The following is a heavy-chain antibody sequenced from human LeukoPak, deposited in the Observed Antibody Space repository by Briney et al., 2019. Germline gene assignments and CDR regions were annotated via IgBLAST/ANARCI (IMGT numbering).Heavy chain of an antibody. CDR1: GRSISSYY. J-gene: IGHJ6*03. CDR2: IYYSGST. Sequence: ASETLSLTCTVSGRSISSYYWSWIRQPPGKGLEWIGYIYYSGSTNYNPSLKSRVTISVDTSKNQFSLKLSSVTAADTAVYYCARVPLDIVVVPAAIIGHYYYMDVWGKGTTVTVSS. CDR3: ARVPLDIVVVPAAIIGHYYYMDV. V-gene: IGHV4-59*01. D-gene: IGHD2-2*02.